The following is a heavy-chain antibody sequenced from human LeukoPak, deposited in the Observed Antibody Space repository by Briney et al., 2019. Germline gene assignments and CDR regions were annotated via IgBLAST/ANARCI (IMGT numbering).Heavy chain of an antibody. J-gene: IGHJ4*02. Sequence: ASVKVSCKASAYTFSNYGFNWVRQAPGQGLEWMGWISAYNGNTKYAQKLQGRVTMTTDTSTSTAYMELRSLRSDDTAVYYCARVSSSSWYEFDYWGQGTLVTVSS. V-gene: IGHV1-18*01. CDR2: ISAYNGNT. CDR3: ARVSSSSWYEFDY. CDR1: AYTFSNYG. D-gene: IGHD6-13*01.